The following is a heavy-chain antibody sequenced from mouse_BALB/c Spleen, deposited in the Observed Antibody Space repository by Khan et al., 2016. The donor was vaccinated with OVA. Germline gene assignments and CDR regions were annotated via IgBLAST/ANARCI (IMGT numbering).Heavy chain of an antibody. CDR1: GFSLNNYS. J-gene: IGHJ3*01. V-gene: IGHV2-2*02. CDR3: ARRGKDYGRGALFAY. Sequence: QVQLKQSGPGLVQPSQSLSITCTVSGFSLNNYSVHWVRQSPGKGLEWLGVIWSAGSTDYNAAFISRLTISKDTSRSQVFFKMNSLQPNDTAIYYCARRGKDYGRGALFAYWGQGTLVTVSA. D-gene: IGHD2-4*01. CDR2: IWSAGST.